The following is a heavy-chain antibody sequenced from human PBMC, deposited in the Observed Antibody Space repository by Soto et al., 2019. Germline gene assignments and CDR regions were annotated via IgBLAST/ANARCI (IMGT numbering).Heavy chain of an antibody. CDR3: AGARLGVRDSYGMDV. V-gene: IGHV5-51*01. J-gene: IGHJ6*02. D-gene: IGHD3-10*01. CDR2: IYPGDSDT. CDR1: GYSFTSYW. Sequence: GEALKISCKGSGYSFTSYWIGWVRQMPGKGLEWMGIIYPGDSDTRYSPSFQGQVTISADKSISTASLQWSSLKASDTAMYYCAGARLGVRDSYGMDVWGQGTTVTVSS.